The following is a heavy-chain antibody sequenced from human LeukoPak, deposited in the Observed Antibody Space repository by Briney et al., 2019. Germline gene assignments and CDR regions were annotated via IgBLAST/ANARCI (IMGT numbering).Heavy chain of an antibody. CDR1: GFTFSSYA. V-gene: IGHV3-64*01. CDR2: ISSNGGST. D-gene: IGHD3-3*01. J-gene: IGHJ5*02. Sequence: PGGSLRLSCAASGFTFSSYAMHWVRQAPGKGLECVSAISSNGGSTYYANSVKGRFTISRDNSKNTLYLQMGSLRAEDMAVYYCARGGYYLRSWFDPWGQGTLVTVSS. CDR3: ARGGYYLRSWFDP.